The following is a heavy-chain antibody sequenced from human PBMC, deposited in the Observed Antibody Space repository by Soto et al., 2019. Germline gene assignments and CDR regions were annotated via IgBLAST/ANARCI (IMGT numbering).Heavy chain of an antibody. D-gene: IGHD6-13*01. V-gene: IGHV4-34*01. CDR3: ASAGAAAALD. J-gene: IGHJ4*02. CDR1: GGSFRSYY. Sequence: PSETLSLTCAAYGGSFRSYYWRGIRQPPGKGLEWIGEINHSGSTNYNPSLRSRVTISVDTSKNQFSLKLSSVTAVDTAVYYCASAGAAAALDWDKGTLVTISS. CDR2: INHSGST.